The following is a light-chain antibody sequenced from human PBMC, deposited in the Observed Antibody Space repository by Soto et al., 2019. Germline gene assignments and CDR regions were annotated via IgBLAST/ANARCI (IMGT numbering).Light chain of an antibody. J-gene: IGLJ1*01. CDR1: SSNVGSYKL. Sequence: QSVLTQPASVSGSPGQSITISCTGTSSNVGSYKLVSWYQQHPGKAPKLMIFEVNKRPSGVSNRFSGSKSGNTASLTISGLKVEDEADYYCCSSGGSPQYLFGSGTKVTV. CDR2: EVN. V-gene: IGLV2-23*02. CDR3: CSSGGSPQYL.